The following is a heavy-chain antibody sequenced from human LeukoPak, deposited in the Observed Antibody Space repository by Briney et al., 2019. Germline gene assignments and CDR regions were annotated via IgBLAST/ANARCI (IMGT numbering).Heavy chain of an antibody. J-gene: IGHJ3*02. CDR1: GYTFTDYY. V-gene: IGHV1-69-2*01. CDR2: VDPEDGET. CDR3: ATVATRPTSRAFDI. Sequence: GPSVKVSCKVSGYTFTDYYMHWVQQAPAKGLEWMGLVDPEDGETIYAEKFQGRVTITADTSTDTAYMELSSLRSEDTAVYYCATVATRPTSRAFDIWGQGTMVTVSS.